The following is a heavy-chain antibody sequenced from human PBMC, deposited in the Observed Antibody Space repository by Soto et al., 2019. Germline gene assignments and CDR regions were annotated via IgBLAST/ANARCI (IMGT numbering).Heavy chain of an antibody. D-gene: IGHD2-8*01. CDR3: ARDRTKWLNDAYDL. J-gene: IGHJ3*01. CDR1: GYTFMHYD. Sequence: QVQLVQSGADVKKPGASVKLSCKASGYTFMHYDIGWVRQAPGQGPEWLGRISPSTGKADYPQKFQGRVTMTTDTSTTTAYMEMRSLRPDDTAVYYCARDRTKWLNDAYDLWGQGTMVTVSS. V-gene: IGHV1-18*01. CDR2: ISPSTGKA.